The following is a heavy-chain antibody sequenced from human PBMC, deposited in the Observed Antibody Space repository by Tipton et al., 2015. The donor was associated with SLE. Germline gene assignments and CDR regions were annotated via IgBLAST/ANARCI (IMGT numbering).Heavy chain of an antibody. CDR1: GGSLSTYY. J-gene: IGHJ6*03. V-gene: IGHV4-59*12. CDR2: IDYNGST. CDR3: ARDRVAVAQPMDV. D-gene: IGHD6-19*01. Sequence: TLSLTCTVSGGSLSTYYWSWIWQPPGKGLEWIGYIDYNGSTNYKASLRSRVTMSVDRSKNQFSLKLSSVTAADTAVYYCARDRVAVAQPMDVWGKGTTVTVSS.